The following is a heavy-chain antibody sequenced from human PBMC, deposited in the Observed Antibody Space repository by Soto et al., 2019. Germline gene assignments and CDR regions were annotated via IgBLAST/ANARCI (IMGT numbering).Heavy chain of an antibody. CDR2: IYYSGST. D-gene: IGHD3-22*01. CDR3: ARDSRAYYDSSGYYYEVDY. V-gene: IGHV4-30-4*01. J-gene: IGHJ4*02. CDR1: GGSISSGDYY. Sequence: PSETLSLTCTVSGGSISSGDYYWSWIRQPPGKGLEWIGYIYYSGSTYYNPSLKSRVTISVDTSKNQFSLKLSSVTAADTAVYYCARDSRAYYDSSGYYYEVDYWGQGTLVTVSS.